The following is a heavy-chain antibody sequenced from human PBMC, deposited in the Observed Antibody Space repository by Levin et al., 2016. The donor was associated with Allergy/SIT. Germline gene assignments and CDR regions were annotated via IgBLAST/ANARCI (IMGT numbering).Heavy chain of an antibody. CDR2: IYYSGTT. CDR3: ARSGTEAIEY. V-gene: IGHV4-39*07. J-gene: IGHJ4*02. CDR1: GGSINSSTSF. D-gene: IGHD2-15*01. Sequence: SETLSLTCTVSGGSINSSTSFWGWVRQPPGKGLEWIGSIYYSGTTHYNPSLKSRVIISVETSKNQFSLKLSSVTTADTAVYYCARSGTEAIEYWGQGTLVTVSS.